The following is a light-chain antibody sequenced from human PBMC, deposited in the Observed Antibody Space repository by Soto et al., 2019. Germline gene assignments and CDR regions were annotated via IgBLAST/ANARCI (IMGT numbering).Light chain of an antibody. CDR3: TSYSSSDIFYV. Sequence: QSVLTQPASVSGSPGQSITISCTGTSSDIGGYYYVSWYQHHPGKAPKLLIYQVTNRPSRVSNRFSGSKSGNTASLTISGLQADDEADYYCTSYSSSDIFYVFGNGTKVTDL. CDR2: QVT. CDR1: SSDIGGYYY. V-gene: IGLV2-14*01. J-gene: IGLJ1*01.